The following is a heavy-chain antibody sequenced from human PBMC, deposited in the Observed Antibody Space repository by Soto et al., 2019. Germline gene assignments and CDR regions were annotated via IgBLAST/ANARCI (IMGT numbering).Heavy chain of an antibody. J-gene: IGHJ4*02. CDR1: GFTFKSYW. Sequence: QLVESGGGLVQPGGSLRLSCAASGFTFKSYWMTWVRQAPGKGLEWVANIKEDGSERNHVDSVKGRFTISRDNAENSLYLQMNSLGAADTAVYYCARGGYYYGLWGQGTLVTVSS. V-gene: IGHV3-7*01. D-gene: IGHD3-22*01. CDR2: IKEDGSER. CDR3: ARGGYYYGL.